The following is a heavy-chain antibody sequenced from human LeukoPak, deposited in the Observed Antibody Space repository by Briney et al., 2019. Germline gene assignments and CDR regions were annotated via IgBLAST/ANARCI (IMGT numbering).Heavy chain of an antibody. CDR2: ISSSSSTI. V-gene: IGHV3-48*01. J-gene: IGHJ4*02. CDR1: GFTFSSYS. Sequence: PGGSLRLSCAASGFTFSSYSMNWVRQAPGKGLEWVSYISSSSSTIYYADSVKGRFTISRDNSKNTLYLQMNSLRAEDTAVYYCASSPGYCSGGSCYRRDYWGQGTLVTVSS. D-gene: IGHD2-15*01. CDR3: ASSPGYCSGGSCYRRDY.